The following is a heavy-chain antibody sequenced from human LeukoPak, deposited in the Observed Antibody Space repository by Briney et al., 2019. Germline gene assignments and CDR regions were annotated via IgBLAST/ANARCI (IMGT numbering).Heavy chain of an antibody. J-gene: IGHJ4*02. CDR1: GFTFSSYA. Sequence: PGGSLGLYCAASGFTFSSYAMSWVRQAPGKGLEWVSAISGSGGSTYYADSVKGRFTISRDNSKNTLYLQMNSLRAEDTAVYYCAKTRTPLLYGGYSAFDYWGQGTLVTVSS. CDR3: AKTRTPLLYGGYSAFDY. V-gene: IGHV3-23*01. D-gene: IGHD5-12*01. CDR2: ISGSGGST.